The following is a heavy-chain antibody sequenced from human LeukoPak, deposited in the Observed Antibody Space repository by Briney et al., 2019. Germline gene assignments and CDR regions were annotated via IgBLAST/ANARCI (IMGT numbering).Heavy chain of an antibody. CDR3: AREPEGYYFDY. Sequence: GGSLRLSCAASGFTFDDYAMHWVRQAPGKGLEWVSGISWNSGSIGYVDSVKGRFTISRDNAKNSLYLQMNSLRAEDTAVYYCAREPEGYYFDYWGQGTLVTVSS. CDR1: GFTFDDYA. CDR2: ISWNSGSI. J-gene: IGHJ4*02. D-gene: IGHD1-14*01. V-gene: IGHV3-9*01.